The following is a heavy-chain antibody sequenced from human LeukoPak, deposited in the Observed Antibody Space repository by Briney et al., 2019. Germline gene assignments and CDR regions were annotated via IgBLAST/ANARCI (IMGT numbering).Heavy chain of an antibody. V-gene: IGHV3-21*01. J-gene: IGHJ6*03. CDR2: ITSSGSYI. CDR3: ARSRELYMDD. Sequence: PGGSLRLSCAATGFTFSRHSMNWVRQAPGKGLERVSSITSSGSYIYYADSVKGRFIISRDNTKNSLYLQMNSLRAEDTAVYYCARSRELYMDDWGKGTTVTVSS. CDR1: GFTFSRHS. D-gene: IGHD1-26*01.